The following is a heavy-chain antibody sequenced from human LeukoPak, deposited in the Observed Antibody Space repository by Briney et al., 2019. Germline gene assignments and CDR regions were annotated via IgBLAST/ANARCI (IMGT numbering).Heavy chain of an antibody. D-gene: IGHD3-3*01. Sequence: GGSLRLSCAASGFTFSTYAMSWVRQAPGKGLELVSAISGSGDSTYYADSVNGRFTISRDNSKNTLYLQMNSLRAEDTAVYYCAKEAHPDYDFWSGYFGPLYYYGMDVWGQGTTVTVSS. CDR1: GFTFSTYA. V-gene: IGHV3-23*01. CDR3: AKEAHPDYDFWSGYFGPLYYYGMDV. CDR2: ISGSGDST. J-gene: IGHJ6*02.